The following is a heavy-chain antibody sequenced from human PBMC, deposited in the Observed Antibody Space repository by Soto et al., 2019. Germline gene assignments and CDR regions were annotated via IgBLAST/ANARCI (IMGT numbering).Heavy chain of an antibody. CDR3: VRDGTKTLRDWFDP. J-gene: IGHJ5*02. Sequence: PSETLSLTCTVSGASISGFYWSWIRKSAGKGLEWIGRIYATGTTDYNPSLKSRVMMSVDTSKKRFSLKLRSVTGADTAVYYCVRDGTKTLRDWFDPWGQGISVTVSS. D-gene: IGHD1-1*01. V-gene: IGHV4-4*07. CDR2: IYATGTT. CDR1: GASISGFY.